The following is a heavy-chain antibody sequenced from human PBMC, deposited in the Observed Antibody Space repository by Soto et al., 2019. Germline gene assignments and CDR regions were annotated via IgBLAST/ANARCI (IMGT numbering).Heavy chain of an antibody. D-gene: IGHD3-10*01. CDR1: GFTFSGSA. CDR3: TRHIDYYGSGSYREDV. J-gene: IGHJ6*02. V-gene: IGHV3-73*01. CDR2: IRSKANSYAT. Sequence: HPGGSLRLSCAASGFTFSGSAMHWVRHASGKGLEWVGRIRSKANSYATAYAASVKGRFTISRDDSKNTAYLQMNSLKTEDTAVYYCTRHIDYYGSGSYREDVWGQGTTVTVSS.